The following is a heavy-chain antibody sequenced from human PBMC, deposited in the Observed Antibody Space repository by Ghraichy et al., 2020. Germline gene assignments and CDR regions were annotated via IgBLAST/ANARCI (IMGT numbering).Heavy chain of an antibody. J-gene: IGHJ3*02. V-gene: IGHV3-48*03. CDR3: ARDRRGIVATITLAPDAFDI. D-gene: IGHD5-12*01. Sequence: GGYLRLSCAASGFTFSSYEMNWVRQAPGKGLEWVSYISTSGSTIYYADSVKGRFTISRDNAKNLLYLQMNSLRAEDTAVYYCARDRRGIVATITLAPDAFDIWGQGTMVTVSS. CDR1: GFTFSSYE. CDR2: ISTSGSTI.